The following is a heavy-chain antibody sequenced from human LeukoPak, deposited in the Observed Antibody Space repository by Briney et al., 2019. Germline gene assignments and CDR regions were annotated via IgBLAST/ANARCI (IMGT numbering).Heavy chain of an antibody. J-gene: IGHJ3*02. CDR3: AKGLFGDDAFDI. Sequence: QPGGSQRLSCAASGFTFSSYAMSWVRQAPGKGLEWVSAISGSGGSTYYADSVKGRFTISRDNSKNTLYLQMNSLRAEDTAVYYCAKGLFGDDAFDIWGQGTMVTVSS. CDR1: GFTFSSYA. CDR2: ISGSGGST. V-gene: IGHV3-23*01. D-gene: IGHD2-21*01.